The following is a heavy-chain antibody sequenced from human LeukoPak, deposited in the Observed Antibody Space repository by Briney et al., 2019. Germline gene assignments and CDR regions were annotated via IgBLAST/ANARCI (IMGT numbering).Heavy chain of an antibody. CDR3: ARPAYYYDSSGYYNYWYFDL. V-gene: IGHV5-51*01. CDR2: IYPGDSDT. CDR1: GYSFTSYW. Sequence: GESLKISCKGSGYSFTSYWIGWVRQIPGKGLEWMGIIYPGDSDTRYSPSFQGQVTISADKSISTAYLQWSSLKASDTAMYYCARPAYYYDSSGYYNYWYFDLWGRGTLVTVSS. D-gene: IGHD3-22*01. J-gene: IGHJ2*01.